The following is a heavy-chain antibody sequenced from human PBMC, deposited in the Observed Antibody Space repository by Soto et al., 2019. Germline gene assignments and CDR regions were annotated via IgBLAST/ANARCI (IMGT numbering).Heavy chain of an antibody. Sequence: QVQLVQSGAEVKKPGSSVKVSCKASGGTFNSYGVSWVRQAPGQGLEWMGTLIPMFGTTNYAERFQGRVTITADESTGTAYMELSSLRSEDTAVYFCARVSQYQSYAMDVSGQGTTVTVSS. CDR1: GGTFNSYG. CDR2: LIPMFGTT. V-gene: IGHV1-69*18. CDR3: ARVSQYQSYAMDV. J-gene: IGHJ6*02.